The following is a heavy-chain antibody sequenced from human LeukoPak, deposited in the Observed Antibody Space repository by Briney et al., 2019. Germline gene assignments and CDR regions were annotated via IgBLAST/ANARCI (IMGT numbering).Heavy chain of an antibody. Sequence: PGGSLTLSCAASGFTFSSYGMHWVRQAPGKGLGWMAVIWYDGSNKYYADSVKGRFTISRDNSKNSLYLQMNSLRAEDTAVYYCARALIPYYYYGMDVWGQGTTVTVSS. D-gene: IGHD2-2*02. CDR1: GFTFSSYG. J-gene: IGHJ6*02. V-gene: IGHV3-33*01. CDR3: ARALIPYYYYGMDV. CDR2: IWYDGSNK.